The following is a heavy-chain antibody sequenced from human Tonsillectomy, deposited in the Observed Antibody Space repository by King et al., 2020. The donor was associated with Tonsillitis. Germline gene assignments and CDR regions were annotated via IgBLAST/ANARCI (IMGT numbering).Heavy chain of an antibody. CDR1: GFTFSHHA. CDR2: IRFDGSNE. V-gene: IGHV3-30*02. Sequence: VQLVESGGGVVQPGGSLRLSCAASGFTFSHHALHWVRQAPGKGLEWVTYIRFDGSNEYYVDSVKGRFTISRDNSRNTLYLQMNSLRTEATAVYYCAIFGSIAGRRDYWGQGTLVSVSS. D-gene: IGHD6-6*01. CDR3: AIFGSIAGRRDY. J-gene: IGHJ4*02.